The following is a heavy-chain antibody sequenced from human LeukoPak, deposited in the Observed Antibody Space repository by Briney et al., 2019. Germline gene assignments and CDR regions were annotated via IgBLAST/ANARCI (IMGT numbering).Heavy chain of an antibody. CDR1: GYTFTGYY. J-gene: IGHJ4*02. V-gene: IGHV1-2*06. CDR3: ARERDYYYGSGSYYSY. CDR2: INPNSGGT. D-gene: IGHD3-10*01. Sequence: ASVKVSCKASGYTFTGYYMHWVRQAPGQGLEWMGRINPNSGGTNYAQKFQGRVTMTRDTSISTAYMELGRLRSDDTAVYYCARERDYYYGSGSYYSYWGQGTLVTVSS.